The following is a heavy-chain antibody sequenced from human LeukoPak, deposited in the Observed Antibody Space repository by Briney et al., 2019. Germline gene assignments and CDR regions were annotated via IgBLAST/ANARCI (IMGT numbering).Heavy chain of an antibody. V-gene: IGHV3-23*01. CDR1: GFTFSSCA. D-gene: IGHD2-21*02. CDR3: AKDPIVFNSGDYYLGAFNI. Sequence: GGSLRLSCEASGFTFSSCALSWVRQAPGKGLEWVSAISGGGGKTWYADSVKGRFTISKDNSKNTLYLQMNSLRAEDTALYYCAKDPIVFNSGDYYLGAFNIWGQGAMVTVSS. CDR2: ISGGGGKT. J-gene: IGHJ3*02.